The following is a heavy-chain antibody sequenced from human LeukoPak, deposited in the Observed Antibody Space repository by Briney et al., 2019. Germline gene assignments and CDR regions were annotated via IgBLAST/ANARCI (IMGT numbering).Heavy chain of an antibody. Sequence: GGFLRLSCAASGFTFSRYWMNWVRQAPGKGLEWLANIKQDGSEKYYVDSVKGRFTISRDNAKNSLYLQMNSLRAEDTAVYYCARASPYSSSWYDYYYYGMDVWGRGTTVTVSS. V-gene: IGHV3-7*01. D-gene: IGHD6-13*01. CDR2: IKQDGSEK. CDR1: GFTFSRYW. CDR3: ARASPYSSSWYDYYYYGMDV. J-gene: IGHJ6*02.